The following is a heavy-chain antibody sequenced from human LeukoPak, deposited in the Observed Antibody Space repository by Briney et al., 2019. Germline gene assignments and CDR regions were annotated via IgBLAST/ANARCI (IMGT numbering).Heavy chain of an antibody. Sequence: ASVKVSCKASGYTFTGYYMHWVRQAPGQGLEWMGWINPNSGGTNYAQKFQGRVTMTRDTSISTAYMELSRLRSDDTAVYYCARDVAAAGTELDYWGQGTLVTVSP. CDR3: ARDVAAAGTELDY. CDR2: INPNSGGT. V-gene: IGHV1-2*02. CDR1: GYTFTGYY. J-gene: IGHJ4*02. D-gene: IGHD6-13*01.